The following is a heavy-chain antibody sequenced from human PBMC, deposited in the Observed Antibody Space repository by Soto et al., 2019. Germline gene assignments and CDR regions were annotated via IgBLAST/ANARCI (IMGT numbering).Heavy chain of an antibody. Sequence: PSETLSLTCTVSGGSISSYYLSWIRQPPGKGLEWIGYIYYSGSTNYNPSLKSRVTISVDTSKNQFSLKLSSVTAADTAVYYCARGRTYYDSSGYPDYWGQGTLVTVYS. V-gene: IGHV4-59*01. J-gene: IGHJ4*02. CDR3: ARGRTYYDSSGYPDY. CDR2: IYYSGST. CDR1: GGSISSYY. D-gene: IGHD3-22*01.